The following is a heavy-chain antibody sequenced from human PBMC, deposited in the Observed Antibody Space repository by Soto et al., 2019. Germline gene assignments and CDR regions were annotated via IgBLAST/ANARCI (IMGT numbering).Heavy chain of an antibody. CDR2: IYKNGSNT. CDR1: GFTFSTYC. J-gene: IGHJ4*02. V-gene: IGHV3-30*12. D-gene: IGHD3-3*01. Sequence: GGSLRLSCAPTGFTFSTYCMHWVRQAPGKGLEWVAFIYKNGSNTYHTGSVKGRFAISRDNAKNTLYLQMNSLRAEDTAVYYCARDQESQRITIFGVVTLPGNPNDYWGQGTLVTVSS. CDR3: ARDQESQRITIFGVVTLPGNPNDY.